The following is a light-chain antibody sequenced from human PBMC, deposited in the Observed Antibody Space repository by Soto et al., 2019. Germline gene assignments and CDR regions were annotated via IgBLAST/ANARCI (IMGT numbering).Light chain of an antibody. Sequence: QSVLTQPPSVSGAPGQRVTISCTGSSSNIGANFDVHWYHQLPGTAPKLLIYGNTNRPSGVPDRFSGSKSGASASLAITGLQAEDEADYYCQSYDKTNVIFGGGTKVTVL. CDR1: SSNIGANFD. V-gene: IGLV1-40*01. CDR2: GNT. CDR3: QSYDKTNVI. J-gene: IGLJ2*01.